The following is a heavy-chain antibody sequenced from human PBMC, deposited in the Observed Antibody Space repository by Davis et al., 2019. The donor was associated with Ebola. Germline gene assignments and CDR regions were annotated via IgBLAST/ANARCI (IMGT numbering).Heavy chain of an antibody. CDR2: INHSGST. Sequence: SETLSLTCAVYGRSFSGYYWSWIRQPPGKGLEWIGEINHSGSTNYNPSLKSRVTISVDKSKNQFSLKLSSVTAADTAVYYCARVRDYYGSGTPWGQGTLVTVSS. CDR3: ARVRDYYGSGTP. J-gene: IGHJ5*02. D-gene: IGHD3-10*01. CDR1: GRSFSGYY. V-gene: IGHV4-34*01.